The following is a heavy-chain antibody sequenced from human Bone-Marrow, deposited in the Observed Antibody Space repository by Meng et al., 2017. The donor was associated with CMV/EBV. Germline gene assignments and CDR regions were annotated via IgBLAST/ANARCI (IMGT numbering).Heavy chain of an antibody. CDR1: GYTFSDYY. V-gene: IGHV1-2*02. D-gene: IGHD6-6*01. Sequence: ASVKVSCKASGYTFSDYYMHWVRQAPGLGLEWMGCVHAKTGVTKYAQEFQGRVTMTRDTSISTVYMELSRLRPDDTAVFYCAREGYSSSSKLDYWGQGTLVTVHS. J-gene: IGHJ4*02. CDR2: VHAKTGVT. CDR3: AREGYSSSSKLDY.